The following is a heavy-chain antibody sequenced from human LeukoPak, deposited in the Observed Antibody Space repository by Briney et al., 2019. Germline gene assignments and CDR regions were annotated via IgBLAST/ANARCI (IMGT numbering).Heavy chain of an antibody. J-gene: IGHJ4*02. CDR1: GYTLTELS. D-gene: IGHD5-18*01. CDR3: ATSVQLWTNFDY. Sequence: ASVNVSCKVSGYTLTELSMHWVRQAPGKGLEWMGGFDPEDGETIYAQKFQGRVTMTEDTSTDTAYMELSSLRSEDTAVYYCATSVQLWTNFDYWGQGTLVTVSS. CDR2: FDPEDGET. V-gene: IGHV1-24*01.